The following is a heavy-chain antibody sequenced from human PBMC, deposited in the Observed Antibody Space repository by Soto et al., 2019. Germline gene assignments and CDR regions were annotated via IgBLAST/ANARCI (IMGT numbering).Heavy chain of an antibody. D-gene: IGHD3-16*01. CDR2: MYTKERT. Sequence: QVKLQQSGPGLVKASETLSLTCTVSGGSITNYYWSWIRQPAGKGLEWIGRMYTKERTNYNLSFKSRVTMSVDTSKNQFSLKLNAVTAADTAVYYCARDDYKDGGHNWFDPWGQGTLVTVSS. CDR3: ARDDYKDGGHNWFDP. V-gene: IGHV4-4*07. CDR1: GGSITNYY. J-gene: IGHJ5*02.